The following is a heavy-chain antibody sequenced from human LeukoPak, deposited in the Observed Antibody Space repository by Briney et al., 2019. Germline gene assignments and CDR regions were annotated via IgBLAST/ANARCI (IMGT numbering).Heavy chain of an antibody. CDR2: IYTSGST. J-gene: IGHJ3*02. CDR1: GGSISSGSYY. V-gene: IGHV4-61*02. D-gene: IGHD5-18*01. CDR3: ARDRPRYSYGLGEDAFDI. Sequence: SQTLSLTCTVSGGSISSGSYYWNWIRQPAGKGLECIGRIYTSGSTNYNPSLKSRVTISVDTSKNQFSLKLSSVTAADTAVYYCARDRPRYSYGLGEDAFDIWGQGTMVTVSS.